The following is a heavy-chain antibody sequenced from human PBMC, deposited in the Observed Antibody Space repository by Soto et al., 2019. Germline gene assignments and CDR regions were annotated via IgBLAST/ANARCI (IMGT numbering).Heavy chain of an antibody. CDR3: ARRRYSSSWYVAFDI. CDR2: VYYSGST. D-gene: IGHD6-13*01. Sequence: QVQLQESGPGLVKPSETLSLTCTVSGGSISSSSYYWGWIRQPPGKGLEWIGRVYYSGSTHHNPSLQSRVNISVDTSQNQFSLTRSSVTAAVTAVYYCARRRYSSSWYVAFDIWGQGTMVTVSS. CDR1: GGSISSSSYY. J-gene: IGHJ3*02. V-gene: IGHV4-39*01.